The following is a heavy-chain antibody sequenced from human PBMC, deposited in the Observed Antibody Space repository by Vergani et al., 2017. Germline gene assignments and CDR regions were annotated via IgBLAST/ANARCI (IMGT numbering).Heavy chain of an antibody. Sequence: EVQLLQSGGGVIQPGGSVRLSCAASGFTFSACPMNWVRQAPGKGLEWIGSIYYSENKFYNPSLESRVTLSIDTTKNQFSLKLKSVTAADTAVYYCARCFRDEGMIYGGTVENWFDPWGQGTLVTVSS. V-gene: IGHV3-23*05. CDR2: IYYSENK. CDR3: ARCFRDEGMIYGGTVENWFDP. CDR1: GFTFSACP. D-gene: IGHD3-16*01. J-gene: IGHJ5*02.